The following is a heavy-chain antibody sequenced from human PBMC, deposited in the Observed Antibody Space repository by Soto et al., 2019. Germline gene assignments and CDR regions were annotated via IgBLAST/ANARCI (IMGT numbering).Heavy chain of an antibody. CDR1: GFTFSSYG. CDR3: AKLSPTVTTDSYFGYYYMDV. CDR2: ISYDGSNK. V-gene: IGHV3-30*18. Sequence: QVQLVESGGGVVQPGRYLRLSCAASGFTFSSYGMHWVRQAPGKGLEWVAVISYDGSNKYYADSVKGRFNISRDNSKNTLYLQMNSLRAEDTAVYYCAKLSPTVTTDSYFGYYYMDVWGKGTTVTVSS. D-gene: IGHD4-17*01. J-gene: IGHJ6*03.